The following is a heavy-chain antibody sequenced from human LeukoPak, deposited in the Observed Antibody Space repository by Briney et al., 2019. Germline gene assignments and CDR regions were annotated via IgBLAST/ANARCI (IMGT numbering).Heavy chain of an antibody. CDR3: AREAQRYDFWSGYYGYMDI. V-gene: IGHV4-61*02. CDR2: IYTSGNT. J-gene: IGHJ6*03. CDR1: GGSISSGSYY. D-gene: IGHD3-3*01. Sequence: SETLSLTCTVSGGSISSGSYYWSWIRQPAGKGLEWIGRIYTSGNTNYNPSLKSRVTISVDTSKNQFSLKLSSVTAADTAVYYCAREAQRYDFWSGYYGYMDIWGKGTTVTVSS.